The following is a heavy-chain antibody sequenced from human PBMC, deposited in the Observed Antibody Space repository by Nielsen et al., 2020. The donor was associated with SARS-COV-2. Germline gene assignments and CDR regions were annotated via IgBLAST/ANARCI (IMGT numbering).Heavy chain of an antibody. Sequence: ASVKVSCKASGYTFTGYYMHWVRQAPGQGLEWMGWINPNSGGTNCAEKFQGRVTMTRDTSISTAYMELSRLTSDDTAVYYCARDDFSQTTAPFYYYYYGMDVWGQGTTVTVSS. CDR2: INPNSGGT. CDR3: ARDDFSQTTAPFYYYYYGMDV. V-gene: IGHV1-2*02. J-gene: IGHJ6*02. CDR1: GYTFTGYY. D-gene: IGHD4-17*01.